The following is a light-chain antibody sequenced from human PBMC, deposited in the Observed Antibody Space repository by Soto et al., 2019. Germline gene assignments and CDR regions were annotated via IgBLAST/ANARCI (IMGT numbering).Light chain of an antibody. J-gene: IGKJ1*01. CDR2: HAS. CDR1: QSISNW. CDR3: QHYNSYSEA. Sequence: DIQMTQSPSTLPASVGDIVTITCLASQSISNWLAWYQQTPGTAPKLLIYHASTLESGVPSRFSGSGSGTEFTLTISSLQPDDFATYYCQHYNSYSEACGQGTKGDNK. V-gene: IGKV1-5*01.